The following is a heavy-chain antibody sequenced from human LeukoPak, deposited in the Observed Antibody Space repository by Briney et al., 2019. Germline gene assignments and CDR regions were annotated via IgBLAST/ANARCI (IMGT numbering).Heavy chain of an antibody. V-gene: IGHV4-4*02. CDR3: ARATQNFIAVAFDY. J-gene: IGHJ4*02. D-gene: IGHD6-19*01. CDR1: GGSISSSNW. Sequence: PSETLSLTCTVSGGSISSSNWWSWVRQPPGKGLEWIGEIYHSGSTNYNPSLKSRVTISVDKSKNQFSLKLSSVTAADTAVYYCARATQNFIAVAFDYWGQGTLVTVSS. CDR2: IYHSGST.